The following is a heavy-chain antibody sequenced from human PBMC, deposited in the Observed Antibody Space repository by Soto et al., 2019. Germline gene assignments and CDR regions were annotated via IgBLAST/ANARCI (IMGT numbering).Heavy chain of an antibody. CDR3: ASARAYCTNGVCFPGGMDV. CDR2: INPNSGGT. D-gene: IGHD2-8*01. V-gene: IGHV1-2*02. CDR1: GYTFTGYY. J-gene: IGHJ6*02. Sequence: ASVKVSCKASGYTFTGYYMHWVRQAPGQGLEWMGWINPNSGGTNYAQKFQGRVTMTRDTSISTAYMELSRLRSDDTAVYYCASARAYCTNGVCFPGGMDVWGQGTTVTVSS.